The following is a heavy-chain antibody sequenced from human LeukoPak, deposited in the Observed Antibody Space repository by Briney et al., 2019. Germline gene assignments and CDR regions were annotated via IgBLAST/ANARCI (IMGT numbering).Heavy chain of an antibody. CDR2: IYTSGNT. D-gene: IGHD5-18*01. Sequence: SETLSLTCTVSGGSITSYYWSWIRQPAGKGLEWIGRIYTSGNTNFNPSLKSRVSMSIDTSKNQFSLDLSSVTAADTAVYYCARQPTSGYHSYGYTDYWGQGTLVTVSS. V-gene: IGHV4-4*07. CDR3: ARQPTSGYHSYGYTDY. J-gene: IGHJ4*02. CDR1: GGSITSYY.